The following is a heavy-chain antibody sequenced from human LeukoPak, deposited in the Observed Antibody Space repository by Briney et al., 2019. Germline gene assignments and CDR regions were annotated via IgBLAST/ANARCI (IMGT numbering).Heavy chain of an antibody. J-gene: IGHJ5*02. CDR2: ISTSSSTI. D-gene: IGHD1-26*01. V-gene: IGHV3-48*01. CDR3: ARGGDYSGWFDP. CDR1: RFTFSSYS. Sequence: PGGSLRLSCAASRFTFSSYSLNWVRQAPGKGLEWVSYISTSSSTIYYADSVKGRFTISRDNAKNSLYLQMNYLRAEDTAVYYCARGGDYSGWFDPWGRGTLVTVSS.